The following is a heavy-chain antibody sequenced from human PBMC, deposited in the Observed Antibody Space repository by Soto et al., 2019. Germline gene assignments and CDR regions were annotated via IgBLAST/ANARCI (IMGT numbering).Heavy chain of an antibody. CDR3: ARNLDYYYGPGSGNGHGI. D-gene: IGHD3-10*01. J-gene: IGHJ6*02. Sequence: QVQLVQSGAEVKEPGASVRVSCEASGYTFTAYYIHWVRQAPGQGLEWMGWINPKFGDTTYAQDFQGRVSMTRDMTSRTVCMELSRLTSDGTAIYYCARNLDYYYGPGSGNGHGIWGHTSKVTV. CDR1: GYTFTAYY. CDR2: INPKFGDT. V-gene: IGHV1-2*02.